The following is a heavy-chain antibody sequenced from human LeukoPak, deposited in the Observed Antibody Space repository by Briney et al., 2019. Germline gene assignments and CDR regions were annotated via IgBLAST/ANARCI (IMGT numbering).Heavy chain of an antibody. CDR1: GGSFSGYY. CDR2: INHSRST. J-gene: IGHJ5*02. V-gene: IGHV4-34*01. D-gene: IGHD6-13*01. Sequence: SETLSLTCAVYGGSFSGYYWSWIRQPPGKGLEWIGEINHSRSTNYNPSLKSRVTISVDTSKNQFSLKLSSVTAADTAVYYCARVKNRIAAAGTGWFDPWGQGTLVTVSS. CDR3: ARVKNRIAAAGTGWFDP.